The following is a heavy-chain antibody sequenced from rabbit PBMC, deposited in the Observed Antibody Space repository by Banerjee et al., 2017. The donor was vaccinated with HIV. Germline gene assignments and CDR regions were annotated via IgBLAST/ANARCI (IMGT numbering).Heavy chain of an antibody. Sequence: QSLEESGGDLVKPGASLTLTCTASGLDFSGVGMHWVRQAPGKGLEWIACIYAGSSGSTYYASWAKGRFTISKTSSTTVTLQMTSLTAADTATYFCARDNAGYAGYGYLNVATRLDLWGPGTLVTVS. CDR2: IYAGSSGST. CDR1: GLDFSGVG. D-gene: IGHD8-1*01. CDR3: ARDNAGYAGYGYLNVATRLDL. J-gene: IGHJ6*01. V-gene: IGHV1S40*01.